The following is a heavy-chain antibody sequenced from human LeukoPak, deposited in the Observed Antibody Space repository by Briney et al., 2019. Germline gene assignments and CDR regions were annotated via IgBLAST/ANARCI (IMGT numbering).Heavy chain of an antibody. CDR2: INPSGTT. CDR3: AKCSETGTTRWFDP. CDR1: GYTFTGYC. J-gene: IGHJ5*02. Sequence: ASVKVSCEASGYTFTGYCQHWVRQAPGQGLEWMGLINPSGTTTYAQNFQGRVTMTRDTSASTAYMELSSLRSDDTAVYYCAKCSETGTTRWFDPWGQGTLVTVSS. V-gene: IGHV1-46*01. D-gene: IGHD1-7*01.